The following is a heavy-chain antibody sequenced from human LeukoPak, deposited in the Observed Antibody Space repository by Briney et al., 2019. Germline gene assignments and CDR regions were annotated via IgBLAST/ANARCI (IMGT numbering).Heavy chain of an antibody. CDR2: INSDGRST. CDR1: GFTFSNYW. Sequence: GGSLRLSCAASGFTFSNYWMHWVRQAPGKGLVWVSRINSDGRSTKYADSVKGRFAISRDNAKNTLYLQMNSLRAEDTAVYYCARDVDIVATIPGYWGQGTLVTVSS. CDR3: ARDVDIVATIPGY. V-gene: IGHV3-74*01. J-gene: IGHJ4*02. D-gene: IGHD5-12*01.